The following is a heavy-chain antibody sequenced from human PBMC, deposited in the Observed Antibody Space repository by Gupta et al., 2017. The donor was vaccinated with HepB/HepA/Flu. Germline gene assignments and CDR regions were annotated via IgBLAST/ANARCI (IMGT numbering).Heavy chain of an antibody. Sequence: QLQLQESGPGLVKPSETLSLTCTVSGGSISSSSYYWGWIRQPPGKGLEWIGSINYSGSTYYNPSLKSRVTISVDTSKNQFSLKLSSVTAADTAVYYCASGAEMYLAPTMREYYFDYWGQGTLVTVSS. D-gene: IGHD3-22*01. V-gene: IGHV4-39*01. CDR3: ASGAEMYLAPTMREYYFDY. CDR2: INYSGST. J-gene: IGHJ4*02. CDR1: GGSISSSSYY.